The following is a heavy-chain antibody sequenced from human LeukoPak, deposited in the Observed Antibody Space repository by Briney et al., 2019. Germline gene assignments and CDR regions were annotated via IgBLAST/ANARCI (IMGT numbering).Heavy chain of an antibody. CDR2: IYSSGTA. J-gene: IGHJ4*02. D-gene: IGHD3-22*01. CDR1: GGSIGGSYY. Sequence: SETLSLTCTVSGGSIGGSYYWNWIRQPAGKGLEWIGRIYSSGTAYYNPSLKSRVTISVDTSKNQFSLKLTSVTAADTAIYYCARIIYYYETGGFRDYFDSWGQGTLVTVSS. CDR3: ARIIYYYETGGFRDYFDS. V-gene: IGHV4-4*07.